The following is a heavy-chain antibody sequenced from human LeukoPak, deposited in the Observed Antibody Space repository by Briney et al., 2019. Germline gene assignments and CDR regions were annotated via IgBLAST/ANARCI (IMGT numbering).Heavy chain of an antibody. J-gene: IGHJ4*02. CDR2: ISYDGSNK. CDR1: GFTFSSYG. V-gene: IGHV3-30*18. D-gene: IGHD3-22*01. Sequence: GRSLRLSCAASGFTFSSYGMHWVRQAPGKGLEWVAVISYDGSNKYYADSVKGRFTISRDNSKNTLYLQMNSLRAEDTAVYYCAKDYYYDSSGYWDYWGQGTLVTVSS. CDR3: AKDYYYDSSGYWDY.